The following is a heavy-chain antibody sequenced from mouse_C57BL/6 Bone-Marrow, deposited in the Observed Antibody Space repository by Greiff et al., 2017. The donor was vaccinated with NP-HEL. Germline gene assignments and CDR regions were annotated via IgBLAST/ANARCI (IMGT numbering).Heavy chain of an antibody. D-gene: IGHD2-4*01. Sequence: EVQLQQSGPELVKPGASVKLSCKASGYSFTGYYLNWVKQSPEKSLEWIGEINPSTGGTTYNQKFKAKATLTVDKSSSTAYMQLKSLTSEDSAVYYWAREGIYYDYDGAWCAYWGQGTLVTVSA. CDR1: GYSFTGYY. J-gene: IGHJ3*01. CDR2: INPSTGGT. CDR3: AREGIYYDYDGAWCAY. V-gene: IGHV1-42*01.